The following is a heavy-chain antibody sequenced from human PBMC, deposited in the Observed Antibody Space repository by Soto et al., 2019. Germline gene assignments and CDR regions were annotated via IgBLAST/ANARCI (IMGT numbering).Heavy chain of an antibody. J-gene: IGHJ4*02. D-gene: IGHD3-22*01. CDR1: GGSISSGGYY. CDR3: ARETPYYYDCSGYYYPRYFDY. CDR2: IYYSGST. Sequence: QVQLQESGPGLVKPSQTLSLTCTVSGGSISSGGYYWSWIRQHPGKGLEWIGYIYYSGSTYYNPSLTIRVTTSVATSKNQFSLKLSSVPAADTAVYYCARETPYYYDCSGYYYPRYFDYWGEGTLVTVS. V-gene: IGHV4-31*03.